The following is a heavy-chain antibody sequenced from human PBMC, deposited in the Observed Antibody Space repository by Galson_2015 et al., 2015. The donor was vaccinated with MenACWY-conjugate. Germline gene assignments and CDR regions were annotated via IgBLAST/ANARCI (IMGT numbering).Heavy chain of an antibody. CDR1: GGSFSGYY. Sequence: SETLSLTCAVYGGSFSGYYWSWIRQPPGKGLEWIGEINHSGSTNYNPSLKSRVTISVDTSKNQFSLKLSSVTAADTAVYYCARLRYGPGVYWGQGTLVTVSS. J-gene: IGHJ4*02. CDR3: ARLRYGPGVY. D-gene: IGHD3-9*01. V-gene: IGHV4-34*01. CDR2: INHSGST.